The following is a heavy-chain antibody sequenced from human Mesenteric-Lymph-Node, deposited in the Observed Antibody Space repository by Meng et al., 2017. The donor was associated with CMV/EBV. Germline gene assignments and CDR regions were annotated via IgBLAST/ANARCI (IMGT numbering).Heavy chain of an antibody. D-gene: IGHD3-3*01. CDR3: ARVTIFGVDTGDNWFDP. V-gene: IGHV1-69*10. CDR2: IIPILGIA. Sequence: GTFSSYAISWVRQAPGQGLEWMGGIIPILGIANYAQKFQGRVTITADKSTSTAYMELSSLRSEDTAVYYCARVTIFGVDTGDNWFDPWGQGTLVTVSS. CDR1: GTFSSYA. J-gene: IGHJ5*02.